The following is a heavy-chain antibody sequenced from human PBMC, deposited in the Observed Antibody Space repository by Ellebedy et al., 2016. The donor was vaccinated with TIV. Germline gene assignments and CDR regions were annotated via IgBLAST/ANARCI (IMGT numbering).Heavy chain of an antibody. J-gene: IGHJ6*02. Sequence: ASVKVSCKASGYTFTGYYMHWVRQAPGQGLEWMGIINPSGGSTSYAQKFQGRVTMTRDTSTSTVYMELSSLRSEDTAVYYCARAIFAVAGTIDYYYYGMDVWGQGTTVTVSS. V-gene: IGHV1-46*01. CDR3: ARAIFAVAGTIDYYYYGMDV. CDR2: INPSGGST. D-gene: IGHD6-19*01. CDR1: GYTFTGYY.